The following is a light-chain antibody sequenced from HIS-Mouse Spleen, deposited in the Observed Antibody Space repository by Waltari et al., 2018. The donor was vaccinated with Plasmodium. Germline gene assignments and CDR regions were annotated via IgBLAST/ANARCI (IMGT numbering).Light chain of an antibody. CDR3: QSADSSGTYV. CDR2: NTS. Sequence: SYELTQPPSVSVSPGQPARITCSGDALPKQYAYWYKKKPGQAPVLVLYNTSERPSGIPERFSGSSSGTTVTLTISGVQAEDEADYYCQSADSSGTYVFGTGTKVTVL. V-gene: IGLV3-25*03. J-gene: IGLJ1*01. CDR1: ALPKQY.